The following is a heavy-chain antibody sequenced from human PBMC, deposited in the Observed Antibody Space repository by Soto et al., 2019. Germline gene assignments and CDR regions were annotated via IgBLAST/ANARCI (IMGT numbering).Heavy chain of an antibody. CDR1: GYTFTGYY. CDR3: ARSGHRTIGYFDY. D-gene: IGHD2-15*01. J-gene: IGHJ4*02. Sequence: ASVKVCCKTSGYTFTGYYMHWVRQAPGQGLEWMGWINPNSGDTNYAPKFQGRVTMTRETSFTTVYMDLTRLTSDDTAVYYCARSGHRTIGYFDYWGQGALVTVSS. CDR2: INPNSGDT. V-gene: IGHV1-2*02.